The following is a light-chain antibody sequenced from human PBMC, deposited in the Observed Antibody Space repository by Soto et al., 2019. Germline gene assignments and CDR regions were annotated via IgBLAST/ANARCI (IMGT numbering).Light chain of an antibody. CDR3: QQYENFPVT. CDR2: DAS. CDR1: HDIRKY. J-gene: IGKJ5*01. Sequence: DIQMTQSPSSLSASVGDRVTITCQASHDIRKYLNWYQQKPGKAPKLLIYDASNLETGVPSRFTGSGSGTDFTFTISSLQPEDIATYYCQQYENFPVTFGQGTRLERK. V-gene: IGKV1-33*01.